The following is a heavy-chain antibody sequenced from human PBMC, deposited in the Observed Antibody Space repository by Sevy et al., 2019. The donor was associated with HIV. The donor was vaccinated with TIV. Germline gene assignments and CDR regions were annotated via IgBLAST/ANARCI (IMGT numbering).Heavy chain of an antibody. D-gene: IGHD1-7*01. CDR2: ISWNSGRI. CDR3: AKDRNYDNYYDMDV. J-gene: IGHJ6*02. CDR1: GFTFDDYA. Sequence: GGSLRLSCAASGFTFDDYAMHWVRQAPGKGLEWVSGISWNSGRINYGDSVKGRFTISRDNAKSSLYLQMNSLKPEDTALYYCAKDRNYDNYYDMDVWGQWTTVTVSS. V-gene: IGHV3-9*01.